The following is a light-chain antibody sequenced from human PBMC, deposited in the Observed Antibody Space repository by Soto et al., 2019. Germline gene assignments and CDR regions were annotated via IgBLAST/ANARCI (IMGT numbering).Light chain of an antibody. J-gene: IGKJ5*01. CDR1: QNINNY. CDR3: QQYENLPT. Sequence: EIQITQPQSSLSASVGDRVTITCQASQNINNYLNWYQQKPGRAPKLLIYDASNLEAGVPSRFRGSESGTDFTFTISRLQPEDIATYYCQQYENLPTFGQGTRLEIK. CDR2: DAS. V-gene: IGKV1-33*01.